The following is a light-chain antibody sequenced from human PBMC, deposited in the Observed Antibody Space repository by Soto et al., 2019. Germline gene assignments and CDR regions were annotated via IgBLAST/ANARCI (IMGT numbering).Light chain of an antibody. Sequence: EIVMTQSPATLSVSPGERATLSCRASQSVSSNLAWYQQKPGQAPRLLIYGASTRATGIPTRFSGSGSGTEFTLTISSLQSEDFAVYYCQQDNNWSPTWTFGQRTKVESK. CDR3: QQDNNWSPTWT. V-gene: IGKV3-15*01. J-gene: IGKJ1*01. CDR2: GAS. CDR1: QSVSSN.